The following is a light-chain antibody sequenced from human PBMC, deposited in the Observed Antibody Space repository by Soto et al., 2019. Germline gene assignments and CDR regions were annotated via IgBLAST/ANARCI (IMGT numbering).Light chain of an antibody. CDR3: SSYTTSNTRQIV. CDR2: DVS. Sequence: QSALTQPASVSGSPGQSITISCTGTSSDIDDYNYVSWYQQHPGKAPKLMIYDVSNRPSGVSIRFSGSKSGNTASLTISGLQPEDEADYYCSSYTTSNTRQIVFGTGTKLTVL. J-gene: IGLJ1*01. V-gene: IGLV2-14*01. CDR1: SSDIDDYNY.